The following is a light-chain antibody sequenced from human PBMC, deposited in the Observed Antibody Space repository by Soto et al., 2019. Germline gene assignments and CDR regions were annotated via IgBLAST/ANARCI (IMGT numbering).Light chain of an antibody. CDR3: QQRSNWPLT. V-gene: IGKV3-11*01. Sequence: EIMLTQSPAPLSLSPGERATLSCRASQSVSSYLAWYQQKPGQAPRLLIYDASNRATGIPARFSGSGSGTDFTLTISSLEPEGFAVYYCQQRSNWPLTFGGGPKVEIK. CDR1: QSVSSY. J-gene: IGKJ4*01. CDR2: DAS.